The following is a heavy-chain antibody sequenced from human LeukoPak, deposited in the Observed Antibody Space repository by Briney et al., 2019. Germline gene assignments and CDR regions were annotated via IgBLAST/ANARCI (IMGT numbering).Heavy chain of an antibody. CDR2: IKQDGSEK. CDR1: GFTFSSYW. Sequence: PGGSLRLSCAAAGFTFSSYWMSWVRQAPGKGLEWVANIKQDGSEKYYVDSVKGRFTISRDNAKNSLYLQMNSLRAEDTAVYYCARGKGYYYDSSGPYWGQGTLVTVSS. D-gene: IGHD3-22*01. CDR3: ARGKGYYYDSSGPY. J-gene: IGHJ4*02. V-gene: IGHV3-7*01.